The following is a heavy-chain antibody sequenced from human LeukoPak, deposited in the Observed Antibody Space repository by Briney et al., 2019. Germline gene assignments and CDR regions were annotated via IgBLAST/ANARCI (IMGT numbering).Heavy chain of an antibody. CDR2: IIPIFGTA. CDR1: GGTFSSYA. D-gene: IGHD3-9*01. J-gene: IGHJ4*02. Sequence: SVKVSCKASGGTFSSYAISWVRQAPGQGLEWMGGIIPIFGTANYAQKFQGRVTITADESTGTAYMELSSLRSEDTAVYYCASSYYDILTGYYRRSPFDYWGQGTLVTVSS. CDR3: ASSYYDILTGYYRRSPFDY. V-gene: IGHV1-69*13.